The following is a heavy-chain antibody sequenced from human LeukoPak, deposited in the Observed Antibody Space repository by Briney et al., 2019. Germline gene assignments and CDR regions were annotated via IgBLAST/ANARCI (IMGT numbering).Heavy chain of an antibody. D-gene: IGHD3-10*01. J-gene: IGHJ4*02. CDR3: AKIIGRYYGSGSYSDY. CDR1: GFTFNSYA. Sequence: PGGSLRLSCAASGFTFNSYAMSWVRQAPGKGLEWVSVISGGGGSTYYADSVKGRFTISRDNSKNTLYLQMNSLRAEDTAVYYCAKIIGRYYGSGSYSDYWGQGTLVTGSS. V-gene: IGHV3-23*01. CDR2: ISGGGGST.